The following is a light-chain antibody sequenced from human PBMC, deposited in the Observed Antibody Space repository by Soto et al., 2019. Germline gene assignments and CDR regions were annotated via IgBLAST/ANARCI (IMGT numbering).Light chain of an antibody. CDR2: WAS. CDR3: QQYDSIPWT. V-gene: IGKV4-1*01. CDR1: QSVLYSSNNKNY. Sequence: DIVMTQSPDSLAVSLGERATINCKSSQSVLYSSNNKNYLAWYQQKPGQPPKLLIYWASTRESGVPDRFSGSGSGTDFTHTISNLQAEDVAVYYCQQYDSIPWTFGQGTRVEIK. J-gene: IGKJ1*01.